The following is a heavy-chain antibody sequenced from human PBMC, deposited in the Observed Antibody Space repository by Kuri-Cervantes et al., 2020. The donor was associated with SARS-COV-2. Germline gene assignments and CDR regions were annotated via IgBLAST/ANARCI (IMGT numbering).Heavy chain of an antibody. Sequence: SETLSLTCTVSGYSISSGYYWGWIRQPPGKGLEWIGYIYYSGSTNYNPSPKSRVTISVDTSKNQFSLKLSSVTAADTAVYYCARVGPQYDPNWFDPWGQGTLVTVSS. V-gene: IGHV4-38-2*02. CDR1: GYSISSGYY. CDR3: ARVGPQYDPNWFDP. CDR2: IYYSGST. J-gene: IGHJ5*02. D-gene: IGHD3-3*01.